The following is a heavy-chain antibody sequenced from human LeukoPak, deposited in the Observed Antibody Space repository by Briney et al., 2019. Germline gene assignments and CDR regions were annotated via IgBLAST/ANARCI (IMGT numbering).Heavy chain of an antibody. CDR3: AKDLATKYSLDY. CDR2: ISYDGSDK. D-gene: IGHD5-12*01. CDR1: GFTFSGYG. V-gene: IGHV3-30*18. J-gene: IGHJ4*02. Sequence: PGGSLRLSCAASGFTFSGYGIHWVRQAPGKGLEWVALISYDGSDKFFADSVRGRFTISRDNSKNTLYLQMNSLRVEDTAVYYCAKDLATKYSLDYWGQGILVTVSS.